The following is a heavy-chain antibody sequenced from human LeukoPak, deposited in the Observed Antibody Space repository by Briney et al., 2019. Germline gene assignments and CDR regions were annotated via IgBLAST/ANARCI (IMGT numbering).Heavy chain of an antibody. CDR2: ISGSGGST. J-gene: IGHJ4*02. CDR1: GFTFSSYA. V-gene: IGHV3-23*01. Sequence: GGSLRLSCAASGFTFSSYAMSWVRQAPGKGLEWVSAISGSGGSTYYADSVKGRFTISRDNSKNTLYLQMNSLRAEDTAVYYCAKDALHYYDSSGYYPRYFDYWGQGTLVTVSS. D-gene: IGHD3-22*01. CDR3: AKDALHYYDSSGYYPRYFDY.